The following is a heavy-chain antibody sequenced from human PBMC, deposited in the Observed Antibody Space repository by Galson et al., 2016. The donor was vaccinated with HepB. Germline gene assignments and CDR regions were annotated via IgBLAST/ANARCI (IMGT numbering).Heavy chain of an antibody. J-gene: IGHJ4*02. V-gene: IGHV3-21*01. CDR3: ARSLHGGGWNDPFDY. Sequence: SLRLSCAASGFTFRTYSMNWVRQAPGKGLEWVSSLSVSGAYTYYADSVKGRFTISRDNVRNSLYLQVNSLRVDDTAVYYCARSLHGGGWNDPFDYWGQGTLVTVSS. D-gene: IGHD1-1*01. CDR2: LSVSGAYT. CDR1: GFTFRTYS.